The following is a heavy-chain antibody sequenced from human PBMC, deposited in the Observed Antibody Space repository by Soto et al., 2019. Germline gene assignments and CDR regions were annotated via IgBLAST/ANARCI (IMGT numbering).Heavy chain of an antibody. CDR1: GSTFSSYA. CDR2: IWYDGSNE. D-gene: IGHD1-1*01. V-gene: IGHV3-33*01. CDR3: AREETGTFDR. Sequence: QVQLVESGGGVAQPGRSLRLSCAASGSTFSSYAMHWVRQAPGKGLEWVAVIWYDGSNEDYADSEKGRFTISRDNSKNTLFLLMNSLRVEDTAVYYCAREETGTFDRWGQGTLVTVSS. J-gene: IGHJ4*02.